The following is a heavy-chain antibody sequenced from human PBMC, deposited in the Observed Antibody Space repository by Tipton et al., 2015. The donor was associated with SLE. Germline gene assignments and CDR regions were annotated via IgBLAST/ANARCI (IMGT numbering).Heavy chain of an antibody. CDR3: ARVTRGYYGMDV. J-gene: IGHJ6*02. CDR1: GGSFSGYY. V-gene: IGHV4-34*01. D-gene: IGHD1-14*01. Sequence: GSLRLSCAVYGGSFSGYYWSWIRQPPGKGLEWIAEINHSGSANYNPPLNSRVTISVDTPKSQVSLKLSSVTAADTAVYYCARVTRGYYGMDVWGQGTTVTVSS. CDR2: INHSGSA.